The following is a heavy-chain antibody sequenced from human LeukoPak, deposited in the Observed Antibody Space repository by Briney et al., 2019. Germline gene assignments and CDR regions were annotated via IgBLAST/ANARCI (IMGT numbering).Heavy chain of an antibody. CDR1: GFPFRNYG. D-gene: IGHD2-2*02. V-gene: IGHV3-33*01. CDR2: IWYDGSKT. CDR3: ARAPYTTGRSFYFDS. Sequence: GGTLRLSCAASGFPFRNYGMHWVRQAPGKGLEGVAIIWYDGSKTYYADSVKGRFTISRDNLSNTLYLQMNSLRAEDTALYFCARAPYTTGRSFYFDSWGQGTLVTVSS. J-gene: IGHJ4*02.